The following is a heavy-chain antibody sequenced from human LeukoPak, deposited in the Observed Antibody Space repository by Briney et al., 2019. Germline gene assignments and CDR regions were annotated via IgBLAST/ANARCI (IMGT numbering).Heavy chain of an antibody. CDR2: IRYDGSKK. CDR3: AKRRVAAVFKEGVDY. CDR1: GFIFSSYG. J-gene: IGHJ4*02. Sequence: QTGGSLRLSCTVSGFIFSSYGMHWVRQAPGKGLEWVAFIRYDGSKKYYADSVKGRFTISRDNSKNTLYLQMNSLRAEDTAVYYCAKRRVAAVFKEGVDYWGQGTLVTVSS. V-gene: IGHV3-30*02. D-gene: IGHD6-13*01.